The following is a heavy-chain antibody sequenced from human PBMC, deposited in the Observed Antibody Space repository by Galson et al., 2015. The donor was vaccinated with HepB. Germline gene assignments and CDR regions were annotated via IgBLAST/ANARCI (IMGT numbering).Heavy chain of an antibody. V-gene: IGHV3-23*01. CDR1: GFTFSSYA. CDR2: ISGSGGST. D-gene: IGHD3-22*01. CDR3: AKDSMIVVVITTFLFDY. Sequence: SLRLSCAASGFTFSSYAMSWVRQAPGKGLEWVSAISGSGGSTYYADSVKGRFTISRDNTKNTLYLQMNSLRAEDTAVYYCAKDSMIVVVITTFLFDYWGQGTLVTVSS. J-gene: IGHJ4*02.